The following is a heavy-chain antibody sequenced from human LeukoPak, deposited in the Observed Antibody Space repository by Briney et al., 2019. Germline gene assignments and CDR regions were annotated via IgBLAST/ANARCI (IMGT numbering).Heavy chain of an antibody. CDR2: INAYNGNT. D-gene: IGHD6-25*01. CDR1: GYTFTSYI. Sequence: SVKVSCKASGYTFTSYIISWVRQAPGQGLEWMGWINAYNGNTDYAQRVQGKVTMTPDTSTSTAYMELRSLRSDDTAVYSCARDRHIAASVYYYYMDVWGKGTPVTVSS. J-gene: IGHJ6*03. CDR3: ARDRHIAASVYYYYMDV. V-gene: IGHV1-18*01.